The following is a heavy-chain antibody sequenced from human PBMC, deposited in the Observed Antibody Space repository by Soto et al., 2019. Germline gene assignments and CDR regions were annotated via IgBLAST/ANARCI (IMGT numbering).Heavy chain of an antibody. V-gene: IGHV3-74*01. D-gene: IGHD3-10*02. J-gene: IGHJ6*02. CDR3: AREATVCCGMDV. CDR2: INSDGSST. CDR1: GFTFSSYW. Sequence: EVQLVESGGGLVQPGGSLRLSCAASGFTFSSYWMHWVRQAPGKGLVWVSRINSDGSSTSYADSVKGRFTISRDNAKSTLYLQMNSLRAEDTAVYYCAREATVCCGMDVWGQGTTVTVSS.